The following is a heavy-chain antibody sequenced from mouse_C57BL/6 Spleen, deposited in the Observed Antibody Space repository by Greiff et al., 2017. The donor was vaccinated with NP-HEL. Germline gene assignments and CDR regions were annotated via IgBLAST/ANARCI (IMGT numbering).Heavy chain of an antibody. CDR1: GYTFTSYW. J-gene: IGHJ1*03. CDR3: ARFYGSSLWGYFDV. D-gene: IGHD1-1*01. CDR2: IDPSDSYT. Sequence: QVHVKQPGAELVMPGASVKLSCKASGYTFTSYWMHWVKQRPGQGLEWIGEIDPSDSYTNYNQKFKGKSTLTVDKSSSTAYMQLSSLTSEDSAVYYCARFYGSSLWGYFDVWGTGTTVTVSS. V-gene: IGHV1-69*01.